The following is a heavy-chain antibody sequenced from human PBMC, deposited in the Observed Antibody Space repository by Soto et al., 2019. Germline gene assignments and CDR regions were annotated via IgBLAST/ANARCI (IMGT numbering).Heavy chain of an antibody. CDR3: ARGADIVVVPPDYYYMDV. V-gene: IGHV4-34*01. CDR2: INHSGST. Sequence: PSETLSLTCAVYGGSFSGYYWSWIRQPPGKGLEWIGEINHSGSTNYNPSLKSRVTISVDTSKNQFSLKLSSVTAADTAVYYCARGADIVVVPPDYYYMDVWGKGTTVTVSS. D-gene: IGHD2-2*01. J-gene: IGHJ6*03. CDR1: GGSFSGYY.